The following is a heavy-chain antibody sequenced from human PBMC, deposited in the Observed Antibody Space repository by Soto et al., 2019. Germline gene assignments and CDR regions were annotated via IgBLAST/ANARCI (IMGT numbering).Heavy chain of an antibody. D-gene: IGHD3-10*01. J-gene: IGHJ4*02. CDR2: IYYSGST. V-gene: IGHV4-59*01. Sequence: QVQLQESGPGLVKPSETLSLTCTVSGGSISSYYWSWIRQPPGKGLEWIGYIYYSGSTNYNPSLKSRVTISVDTSKNQFSLKLSSVTAADTVVYYCARVSGRPLYYFDYWGQGTLVSVSS. CDR3: ARVSGRPLYYFDY. CDR1: GGSISSYY.